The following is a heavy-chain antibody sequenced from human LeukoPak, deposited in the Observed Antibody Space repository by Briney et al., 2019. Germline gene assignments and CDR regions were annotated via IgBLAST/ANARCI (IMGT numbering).Heavy chain of an antibody. V-gene: IGHV3-21*01. D-gene: IGHD2-2*01. CDR2: ISSSSSYI. J-gene: IGHJ4*02. CDR1: GFTFSSYS. CDR3: ARAPGDCSSTSCYPVGY. Sequence: KAGGSLRLSCAASGFTFSSYSMNWVRQAPGKGLEWVSSISSSSSYIYYADSVKGRFTISRDNAKNSLYLRMNSLRAEDTAVYYCARAPGDCSSTSCYPVGYWGQGTLVTVSS.